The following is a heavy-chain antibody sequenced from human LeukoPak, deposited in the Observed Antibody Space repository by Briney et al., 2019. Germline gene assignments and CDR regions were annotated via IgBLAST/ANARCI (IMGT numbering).Heavy chain of an antibody. CDR3: ARVRGYYDSSGYPSDYFQH. J-gene: IGHJ1*01. D-gene: IGHD3-22*01. V-gene: IGHV1-69*05. CDR1: GGTFNSYA. CDR2: IIPIFGTA. Sequence: SVKVSCKASGGTFNSYAISWVRQAPGQGREWMGRIIPIFGTANYIQKFQGRVTITTDESTSTAYMELSSLRSEDTAVYYCARVRGYYDSSGYPSDYFQHWGQGTLVTVSS.